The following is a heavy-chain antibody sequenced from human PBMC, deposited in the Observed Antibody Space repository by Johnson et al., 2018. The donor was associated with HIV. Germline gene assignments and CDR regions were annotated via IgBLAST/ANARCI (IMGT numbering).Heavy chain of an antibody. D-gene: IGHD3-10*01. V-gene: IGHV3-20*04. J-gene: IGHJ3*02. CDR3: ARVPEQVGYYYGSGPSHGAFDI. CDR1: GFIFDDYG. CDR2: IDWTGAST. Sequence: EVQLVESGGGVERPGGSLRLSCVGSGFIFDDYGMSWVRQVPGKGLEWVSGIDWTGASTGYADSVKGRFTNSRDNSKNTLYLQMNSLRAEDTAVYYCARVPEQVGYYYGSGPSHGAFDIWGQGTMVTVSS.